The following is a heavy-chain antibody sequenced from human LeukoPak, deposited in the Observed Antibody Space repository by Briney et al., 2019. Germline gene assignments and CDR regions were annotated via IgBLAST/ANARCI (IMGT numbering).Heavy chain of an antibody. D-gene: IGHD3-22*01. J-gene: IGHJ4*02. CDR2: SKSKTDGGTI. Sequence: GESLRLSCAGSGLIFADTYINWVRQAPGKGLEWVGRSKSKTDGGTIDYAAPVKGRFTISRDDSKNTLYLQMNSLKTEDTAVYYCSTDQIVVGPCWGQGTLVTVSS. V-gene: IGHV3-15*01. CDR3: STDQIVVGPC. CDR1: GLIFADTY.